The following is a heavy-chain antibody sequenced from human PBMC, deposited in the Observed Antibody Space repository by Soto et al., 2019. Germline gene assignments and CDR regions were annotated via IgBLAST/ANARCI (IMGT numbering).Heavy chain of an antibody. D-gene: IGHD2-2*01. CDR1: GFTFTSSA. J-gene: IGHJ6*02. Sequence: SVKVSCKASGFTFTSSAVQWVRQARGQRLEWIGWIVVGSGNTNYAQKFQERVTITRDMSTSTAYMELSSLRSEDTAVYYCAADLGCSSTGCLHYYYYGMDVWGQGTTVTVS. CDR2: IVVGSGNT. V-gene: IGHV1-58*01. CDR3: AADLGCSSTGCLHYYYYGMDV.